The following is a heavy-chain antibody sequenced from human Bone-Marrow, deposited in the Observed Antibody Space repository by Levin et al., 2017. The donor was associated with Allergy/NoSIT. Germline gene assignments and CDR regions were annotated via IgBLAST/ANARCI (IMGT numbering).Heavy chain of an antibody. CDR3: ARDQGPWGY. D-gene: IGHD3-16*01. Sequence: QRGESLKISCAASGFTFSNYWMSWVRQAPGKGLEWVANIKKDESEKYYVDSVKGRFTISRDNAKNSLYLQMNSLRAEDTAVYYCARDQGPWGYWGQGTLVTVSS. J-gene: IGHJ4*02. CDR1: GFTFSNYW. CDR2: IKKDESEK. V-gene: IGHV3-7*01.